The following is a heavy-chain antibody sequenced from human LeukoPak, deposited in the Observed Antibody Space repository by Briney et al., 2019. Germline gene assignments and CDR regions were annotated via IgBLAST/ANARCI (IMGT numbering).Heavy chain of an antibody. CDR3: ARDQGPYYDILSGYSGYMDV. CDR1: GFTFSSYW. D-gene: IGHD3-9*01. V-gene: IGHV3-7*01. CDR2: IKQDGSEK. J-gene: IGHJ6*03. Sequence: PGGSPRLSCAASGFTFSSYWMSWVRQAPGKGLEWVANIKQDGSEKYYVDSVKGRFTISRDNAKNSRYLQMNSLRAEDTAVYYCARDQGPYYDILSGYSGYMDVWGKGTTVTVSS.